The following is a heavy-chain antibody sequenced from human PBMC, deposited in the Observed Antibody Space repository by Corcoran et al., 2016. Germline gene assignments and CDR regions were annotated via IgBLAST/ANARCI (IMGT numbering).Heavy chain of an antibody. Sequence: EVQLVESGGGLVKPGGSLRLSCAASGLTFSSYSMNWVRQAPGKGLEWVSSISSSSSYIYYADSVKGRFTISRDNAKNSLYLQMNSLRAEDTAVYYCAIGLKDIVVVPAEGYYYYGMDVWGQGTTVTVSS. D-gene: IGHD2-2*01. V-gene: IGHV3-21*01. CDR1: GLTFSSYS. CDR3: AIGLKDIVVVPAEGYYYYGMDV. CDR2: ISSSSSYI. J-gene: IGHJ6*02.